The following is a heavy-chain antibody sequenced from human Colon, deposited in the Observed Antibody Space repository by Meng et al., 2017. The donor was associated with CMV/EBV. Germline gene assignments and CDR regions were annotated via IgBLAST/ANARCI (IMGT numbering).Heavy chain of an antibody. D-gene: IGHD2-21*02. CDR1: GGSLSSRNW. Sequence: QVQLQESGPGLVKPSGXLSLTCAVSGGSLSSRNWWSWFRQPPGKGLEWIGEIYHSGSTNYNPSLKSRVTISVDESKNQFSLRLSSVTAADTAVYYCARVGAYCGGDCYHPRWGQGTLVTVSS. CDR3: ARVGAYCGGDCYHPR. V-gene: IGHV4-4*02. J-gene: IGHJ4*02. CDR2: IYHSGST.